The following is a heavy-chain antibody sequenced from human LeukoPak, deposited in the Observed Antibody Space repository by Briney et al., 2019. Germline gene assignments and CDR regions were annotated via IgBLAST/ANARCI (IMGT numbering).Heavy chain of an antibody. Sequence: GSLRLSCAASAFTFSSFGMSWVRQAPGKGLEWVSAISGSGGKTYYAVSVKGRFTISRDNSKNTLYLQMNSLRVEDTAVYYCAKGFTFGVYSMDVWGQGTTVTVSS. D-gene: IGHD3-16*01. CDR1: AFTFSSFG. CDR3: AKGFTFGVYSMDV. J-gene: IGHJ6*02. CDR2: ISGSGGKT. V-gene: IGHV3-23*01.